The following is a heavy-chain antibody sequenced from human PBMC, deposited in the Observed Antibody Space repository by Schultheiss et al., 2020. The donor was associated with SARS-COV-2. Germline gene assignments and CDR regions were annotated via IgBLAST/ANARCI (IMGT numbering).Heavy chain of an antibody. CDR1: GGSISSYY. D-gene: IGHD5-12*01. Sequence: GSLRLSCTVSGGSISSYYWSWIRQPPGKGLEWIGYIYYSGSTYYNPSLKSRVTISVDTSKNQFSLKLSSVTAADTAVYYCARVQVADAFDIWGQGTMVTVSS. CDR2: IYYSGST. J-gene: IGHJ3*02. V-gene: IGHV4-59*01. CDR3: ARVQVADAFDI.